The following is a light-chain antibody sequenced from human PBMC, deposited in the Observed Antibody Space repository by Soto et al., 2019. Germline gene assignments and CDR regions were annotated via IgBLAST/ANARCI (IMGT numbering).Light chain of an antibody. CDR1: QSISTW. CDR3: QQYNAYPWT. CDR2: GAS. J-gene: IGKJ1*01. V-gene: IGKV1-5*01. Sequence: DIQMTQSPSTLSASVGDRVTITCRASQSISTWLDWYQQKPGKAPKLLIYGASSLESGVPSRFSGSGSGTDFTLTISSLQPDDFSTYYCQQYNAYPWTFGQGTKVEIK.